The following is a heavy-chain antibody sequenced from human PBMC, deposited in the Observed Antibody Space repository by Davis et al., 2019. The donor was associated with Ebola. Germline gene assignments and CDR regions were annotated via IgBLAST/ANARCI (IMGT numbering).Heavy chain of an antibody. CDR1: GFTFSDYY. J-gene: IGHJ4*02. V-gene: IGHV3-11*01. D-gene: IGHD5-12*01. CDR3: AREGYTGYVRISGSYYADY. CDR2: VSGRAGVI. Sequence: GESLKISCAASGFTFSDYYMYWIRQAPGKGLELASYVSGRAGVIYYADPVKGRFTISRDNAKNSLYLQMNNLRAEDTAVYYCAREGYTGYVRISGSYYADYWGQGTLVTVSS.